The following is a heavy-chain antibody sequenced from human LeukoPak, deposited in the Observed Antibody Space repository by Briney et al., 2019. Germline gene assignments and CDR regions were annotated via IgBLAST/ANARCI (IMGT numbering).Heavy chain of an antibody. V-gene: IGHV1-69*04. Sequence: ASVKVSCKASGGTFSSYAISWVRQAPGQGLEWMGRIIPILGIANYAQKFQGRVTITADKSTSTAYMELSSLRSEDTAVYYCARVVPDSSGWYFDYWGQGTLVTVSS. CDR1: GGTFSSYA. J-gene: IGHJ4*02. CDR2: IIPILGIA. CDR3: ARVVPDSSGWYFDY. D-gene: IGHD6-19*01.